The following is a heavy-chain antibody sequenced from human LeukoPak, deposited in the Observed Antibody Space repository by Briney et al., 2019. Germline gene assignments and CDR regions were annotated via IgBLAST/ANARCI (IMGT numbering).Heavy chain of an antibody. Sequence: SCKASGGTFSSYAMHWVRQAPGKGLEWVAVISYDGSNKYYADSVKGRFTISRDNSKNTLYLQMNSLSAEDTAVYYCAKDDYYDTSGYRDWGQGTLVTVSS. V-gene: IGHV3-30*04. CDR2: ISYDGSNK. D-gene: IGHD3-22*01. CDR3: AKDDYYDTSGYRD. J-gene: IGHJ4*02. CDR1: GGTFSSYA.